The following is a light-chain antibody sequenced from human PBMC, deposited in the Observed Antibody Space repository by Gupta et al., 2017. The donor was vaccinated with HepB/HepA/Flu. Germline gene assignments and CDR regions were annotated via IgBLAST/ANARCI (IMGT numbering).Light chain of an antibody. Sequence: QSALTQPASVSGSPGQSITISCIGTSSDVGGYKYVSWYQHLPGKAPKLLLYDVSSRPSGVSNRFSGSKSATTASLTIXGXQAEDEXDYFCSSYTAITTSVIFGGGTRLTVL. CDR1: SSDVGGYKY. V-gene: IGLV2-14*03. CDR2: DVS. J-gene: IGLJ2*01. CDR3: SSYTAITTSVI.